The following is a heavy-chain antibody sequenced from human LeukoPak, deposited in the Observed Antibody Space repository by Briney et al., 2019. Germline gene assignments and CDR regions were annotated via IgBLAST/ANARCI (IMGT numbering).Heavy chain of an antibody. V-gene: IGHV3-48*02. J-gene: IGHJ4*02. D-gene: IGHD3-3*01. CDR2: ISSSSSTI. CDR1: GFTFSSYS. CDR3: ARDGFLEWLTFDY. Sequence: PGGSLRLSCAASGFTFSSYSMNWVRQAPGKGLEWVSYISSSSSTIYYADSVKGRFTISRDSAKNSLCLRMNSLRDEDTAVYYCARDGFLEWLTFDYWGQGTLVTVSS.